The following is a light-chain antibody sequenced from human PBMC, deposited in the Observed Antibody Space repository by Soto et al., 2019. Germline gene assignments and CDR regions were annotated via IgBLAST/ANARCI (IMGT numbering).Light chain of an antibody. J-gene: IGKJ2*03. CDR1: QDISTS. CDR2: PAS. CDR3: QHLRTYPFS. V-gene: IGKV1-9*01. Sequence: DIQLTQSPSFLSASVGDRVTVSCRASQDISTSLAWFQQKAGKVPQLLVYPASTLQDGVPSRFSGSGSGTYFTLTINTQQAEDFATYYCQHLRTYPFSFGQGTKLDIK.